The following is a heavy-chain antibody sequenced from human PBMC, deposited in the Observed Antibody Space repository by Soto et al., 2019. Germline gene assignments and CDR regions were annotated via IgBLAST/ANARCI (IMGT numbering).Heavy chain of an antibody. Sequence: ASVKVSCKASGYTFTSYAMHWLRQAPGQRLEWMGWINAGNGNTKYSQKFQGRVTITRDTSASTAYMELSSLRSEDTAVYYCASWAAAGTTNYYYYYYGMDVWGQGTTVTVSS. CDR1: GYTFTSYA. D-gene: IGHD6-13*01. CDR3: ASWAAAGTTNYYYYYYGMDV. CDR2: INAGNGNT. V-gene: IGHV1-3*01. J-gene: IGHJ6*02.